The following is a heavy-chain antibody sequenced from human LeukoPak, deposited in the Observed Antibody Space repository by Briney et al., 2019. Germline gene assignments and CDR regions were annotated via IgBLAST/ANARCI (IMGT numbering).Heavy chain of an antibody. CDR3: ARDLCHGGSCFHFDS. D-gene: IGHD2-15*01. CDR2: INPDSGAT. V-gene: IGHV1-2*02. Sequence: ASVKVSCKASGYTFTDYYVHWVRQAPGQGLEWLGWINPDSGATNFAQRFQGRLTMTKDTSVNTAHMELNNLRSDDTAVYYCARDLCHGGSCFHFDSWGQGTLVTVSS. CDR1: GYTFTDYY. J-gene: IGHJ4*02.